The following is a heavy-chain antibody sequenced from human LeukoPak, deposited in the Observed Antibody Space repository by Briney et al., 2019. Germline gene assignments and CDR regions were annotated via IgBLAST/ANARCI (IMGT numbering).Heavy chain of an antibody. CDR2: ISSGSTYM. D-gene: IGHD1-26*01. CDR3: AKTTHGGSYYPSDY. Sequence: GGSLRLSCAASGFTFSSYSMNWVRQSPGKGLEWVSSISSGSTYMYYADSVKGRFTISRDNAQNSMYLQMNSLRAEDTAVYYCAKTTHGGSYYPSDYWGQGTLVTVSS. V-gene: IGHV3-21*01. J-gene: IGHJ4*02. CDR1: GFTFSSYS.